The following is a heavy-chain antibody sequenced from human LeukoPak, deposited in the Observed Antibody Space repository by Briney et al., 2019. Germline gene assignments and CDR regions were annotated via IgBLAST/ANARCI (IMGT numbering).Heavy chain of an antibody. Sequence: SETLSLTCTVSGGSISSYYWSWLRQPPGKGLEWIGYIYYSGSTNYNPSLKSRVTISVDTSKNQFSLKLSSVTAADTAVYYCARRAPYSYEWSTLDYWGQGTLVTVSS. J-gene: IGHJ4*02. CDR1: GGSISSYY. CDR3: ARRAPYSYEWSTLDY. D-gene: IGHD5-18*01. V-gene: IGHV4-59*08. CDR2: IYYSGST.